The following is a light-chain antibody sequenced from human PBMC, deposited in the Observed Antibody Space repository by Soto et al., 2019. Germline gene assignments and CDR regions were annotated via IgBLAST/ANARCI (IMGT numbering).Light chain of an antibody. CDR3: QQYDNLPYT. CDR1: ESISTK. V-gene: IGKV3-15*01. J-gene: IGKJ2*01. Sequence: DTVMTQSPATLSVSPGERATLSCRASESISTKLAWYQQKPGQTPRLLIYGASTRATGIPARFSGSGSGTEFTLTISSLQSEDIATYYCQQYDNLPYTFGQGTKLEIK. CDR2: GAS.